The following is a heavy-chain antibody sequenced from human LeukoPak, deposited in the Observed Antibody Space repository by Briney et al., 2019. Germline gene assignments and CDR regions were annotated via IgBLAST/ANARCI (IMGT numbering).Heavy chain of an antibody. J-gene: IGHJ5*02. CDR1: GDSVSSNSVT. V-gene: IGHV6-1*01. D-gene: IGHD2-2*01. CDR3: ARRLTQYDCFDP. Sequence: SQTLSLTCAISGDSVSSNSVTWNRIRQSPSRGLEWLGRTYYRSTWYNDYAVSVRGRITVNPDTSKNQFSLHLNSVTPEDTAVYYCARRLTQYDCFDPWGQGILVTVSS. CDR2: TYYRSTWYN.